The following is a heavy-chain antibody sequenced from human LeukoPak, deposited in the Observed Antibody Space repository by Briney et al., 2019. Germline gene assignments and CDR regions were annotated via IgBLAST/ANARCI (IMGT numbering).Heavy chain of an antibody. J-gene: IGHJ4*02. D-gene: IGHD5-12*01. CDR2: IYHSGST. CDR1: GYSISSGYY. V-gene: IGHV4-38-2*02. CDR3: ARGPGGYNY. Sequence: SETLSLTCTVSGYSISSGYYWGWIRQPPGKGLEWIGSIYHSGSTYYNPSLKSRVTISVDTSKNQFSLKLSSVTAADTAVYYCARGPGGYNYWGQGTLVTVSS.